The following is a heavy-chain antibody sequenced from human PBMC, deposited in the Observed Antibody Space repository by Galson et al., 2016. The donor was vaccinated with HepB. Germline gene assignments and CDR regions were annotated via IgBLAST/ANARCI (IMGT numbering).Heavy chain of an antibody. D-gene: IGHD3-10*01. CDR3: ASSVRGSGSPPGGY. J-gene: IGHJ4*02. V-gene: IGHV3-30*03. CDR1: GFTFSNYG. CDR2: MSHDGSHI. Sequence: SLRLSCAASGFTFSNYGMHWIRQAPGKGLEWVAVMSHDGSHIFYVDSVKGRFSISRDNAKNTLYLQMNSLRAEDTAVYYCASSVRGSGSPPGGYWGQGILVTVAS.